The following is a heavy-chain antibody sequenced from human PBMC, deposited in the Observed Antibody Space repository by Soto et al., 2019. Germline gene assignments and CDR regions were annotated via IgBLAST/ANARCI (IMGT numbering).Heavy chain of an antibody. V-gene: IGHV4-59*08. CDR2: MYYSGST. Sequence: SETLSLTCTVSGGSISSYYWSWIRQPPGKGLEWIGYMYYSGSTNYNPSLKSRVTISVDTSKNQFSLKLSSVTATDTAVYYCARRRILTGYSYVFDYWGQGTLVTVSS. J-gene: IGHJ4*02. CDR1: GGSISSYY. D-gene: IGHD3-9*01. CDR3: ARRRILTGYSYVFDY.